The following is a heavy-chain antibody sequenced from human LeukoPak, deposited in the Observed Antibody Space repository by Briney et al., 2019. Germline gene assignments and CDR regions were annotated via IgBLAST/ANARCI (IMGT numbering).Heavy chain of an antibody. CDR3: AKGHYSHILTTYYVRRGLDT. V-gene: IGHV3-30*02. J-gene: IGHJ5*02. CDR1: GFTFSNYG. CDR2: IRYDGSNK. Sequence: GGSLRLSCAASGFTFSNYGMHWVRQAPGKGLEWVAFIRYDGSNKYYADSVKGRFTISRDKAKNTLSLQMNSLRAEDTAVYYCAKGHYSHILTTYYVRRGLDTWGQGTLVTASS. D-gene: IGHD3-9*01.